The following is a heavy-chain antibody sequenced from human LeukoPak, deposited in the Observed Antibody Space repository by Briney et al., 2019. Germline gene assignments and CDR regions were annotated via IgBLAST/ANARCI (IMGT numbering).Heavy chain of an antibody. V-gene: IGHV4-34*01. CDR3: ASGSSGSYHFDY. CDR1: GGSFSGYY. D-gene: IGHD1-26*01. J-gene: IGHJ4*02. CDR2: INHSGST. Sequence: SETLSLTCAVYGGSFSGYYWGWIRQPPGKGLEWIGEINHSGSTNYNPSLKSRVTISVDTSKNQFSLKLSSVTAADTAVYYCASGSSGSYHFDYWGQGTLVTVSS.